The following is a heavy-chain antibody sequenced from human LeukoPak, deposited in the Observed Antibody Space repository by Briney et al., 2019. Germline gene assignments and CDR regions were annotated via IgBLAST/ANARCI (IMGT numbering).Heavy chain of an antibody. CDR1: GGTFSTYG. CDR2: VNPSGDST. Sequence: GASVKVSCKASGGTFSTYGINWVRQAPGQGLEWMGIVNPSGDSTNYAQKFQGRVTMTRDTSTSTVYMELSSLRSEDTAVYYCARWTTTYLDYWGQGTLVTVSS. D-gene: IGHD3/OR15-3a*01. V-gene: IGHV1-46*01. CDR3: ARWTTTYLDY. J-gene: IGHJ4*02.